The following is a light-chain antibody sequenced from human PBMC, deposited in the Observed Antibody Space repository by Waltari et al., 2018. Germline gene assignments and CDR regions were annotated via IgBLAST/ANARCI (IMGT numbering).Light chain of an antibody. V-gene: IGLV3-1*01. CDR2: QDS. J-gene: IGLJ1*01. Sequence: SYELTQPPSVSVSPGQPASITCSGDTLGDKYACWYQQKPGQSPVLVIYQDSKRPSGIPERFSGSNSGNTATLTISGTQAMDEADYYCQAWDSSTSSVFGTGTKVTVL. CDR3: QAWDSSTSSV. CDR1: TLGDKY.